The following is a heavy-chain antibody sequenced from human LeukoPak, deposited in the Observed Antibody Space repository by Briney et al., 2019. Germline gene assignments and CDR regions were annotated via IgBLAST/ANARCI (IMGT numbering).Heavy chain of an antibody. CDR3: ASQGGY. D-gene: IGHD3-16*01. CDR2: ISPDGSKS. V-gene: IGHV3-74*01. Sequence: GGSLRLSCAASGLTLSKFWMHWVGQVPGKGLVWVSRISPDGSKSRYANFVKGRFIISRDNAKNALYLQMNSLRAEDTAMYYCASQGGYWGQGTLVAVSS. J-gene: IGHJ4*02. CDR1: GLTLSKFW.